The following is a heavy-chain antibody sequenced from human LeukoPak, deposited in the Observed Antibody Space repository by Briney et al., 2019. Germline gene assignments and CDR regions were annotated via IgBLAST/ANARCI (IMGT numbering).Heavy chain of an antibody. J-gene: IGHJ4*02. D-gene: IGHD3-16*01. Sequence: GGSLRLSCAASGFTFSSYAMSWVRQAPGKGLEWVANIKQDGSERYYVDSVKGRFTISRDNAKNSLYLQMNSLRAEDTAVYYCARTTSWGNYFEYWGRGTLVTVSS. CDR3: ARTTSWGNYFEY. CDR1: GFTFSSYA. CDR2: IKQDGSER. V-gene: IGHV3-7*01.